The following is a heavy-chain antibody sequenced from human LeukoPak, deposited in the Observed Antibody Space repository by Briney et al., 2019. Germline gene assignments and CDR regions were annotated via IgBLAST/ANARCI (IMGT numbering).Heavy chain of an antibody. D-gene: IGHD6-19*01. J-gene: IGHJ4*02. CDR2: IGAYNVNT. Sequence: ASVKVSCKASGYTFTNYGISWVRQAPGQGLEWMGWIGAYNVNTNYARKLQGRVTMTTDTPTSTAYMELRSLRSDDTAVYYCARDPESSGWYGGYYFDYWGQGTLVTVSS. CDR3: ARDPESSGWYGGYYFDY. V-gene: IGHV1-18*04. CDR1: GYTFTNYG.